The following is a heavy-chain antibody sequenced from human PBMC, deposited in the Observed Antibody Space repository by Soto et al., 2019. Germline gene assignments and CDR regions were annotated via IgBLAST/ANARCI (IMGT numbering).Heavy chain of an antibody. D-gene: IGHD6-19*01. CDR1: GXTFSSYA. CDR3: AKSYNSGWYVHFDF. V-gene: IGHV3-30*18. J-gene: IGHJ4*02. CDR2: ISHDGSNK. Sequence: LRLSFAVSGXTFSSYAMHWVRQAPGKGLEWVALISHDGSNKYYADSVKGRFTISRDNSKNTLSLQMNSLRAEDTAVYYCAKSYNSGWYVHFDFWGQGTLVTVSS.